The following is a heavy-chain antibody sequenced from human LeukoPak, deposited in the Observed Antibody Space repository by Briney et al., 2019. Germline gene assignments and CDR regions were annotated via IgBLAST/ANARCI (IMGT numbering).Heavy chain of an antibody. CDR2: IYYSGST. J-gene: IGHJ4*02. CDR1: GXSINNGGYY. Sequence: SETLSLTCTVSGXSINNGGYYWSWXRQHPGKGLEWIGYIYYSGSTYYNPSLKRRVTISVDTSKNQFSLNLSSVTAADTAVYYCARKGATTYYFEYWGQGTLVTVSS. D-gene: IGHD5-24*01. V-gene: IGHV4-31*03. CDR3: ARKGATTYYFEY.